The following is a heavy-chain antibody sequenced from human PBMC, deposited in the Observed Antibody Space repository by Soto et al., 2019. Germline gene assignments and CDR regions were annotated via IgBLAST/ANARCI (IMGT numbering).Heavy chain of an antibody. Sequence: GESLKISCEGSGYSFKTHWITLVRQMPGKGLEWVGRIDPSDSYIIYSPSFQGHVTISADKSISTAYLQWISLEASDTAIYYCARQGMWGAYFFDHSGQGTLVTVSS. D-gene: IGHD3-16*01. J-gene: IGHJ4*02. CDR1: GYSFKTHW. CDR3: ARQGMWGAYFFDH. CDR2: IDPSDSYI. V-gene: IGHV5-10-1*01.